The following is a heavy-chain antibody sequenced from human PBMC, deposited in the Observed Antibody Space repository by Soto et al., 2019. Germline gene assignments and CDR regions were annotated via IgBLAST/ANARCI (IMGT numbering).Heavy chain of an antibody. CDR1: GFTFSSYA. CDR2: ISGSGGST. Sequence: EVQLLESGGGLVQPGGSLRLSCAASGFTFSSYAMSWVRQAPGKGLEWVSAISGSGGSTYYADSVEGRFTISRDNSKKTLYVQMRSLRAEDTAVYYCAKRAGVANPIGVAGRGAFDIWGPGTMVTGSS. D-gene: IGHD6-19*01. V-gene: IGHV3-23*01. CDR3: AKRAGVANPIGVAGRGAFDI. J-gene: IGHJ3*02.